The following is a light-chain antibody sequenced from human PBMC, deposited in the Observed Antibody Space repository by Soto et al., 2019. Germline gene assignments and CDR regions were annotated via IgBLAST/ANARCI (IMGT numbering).Light chain of an antibody. J-gene: IGKJ1*01. CDR1: QYINTR. CDR2: QTS. Sequence: DIVMTQSPAPLSSFPGDGVTLSCRASQYINTRLAWYQHRPGQAPRLLIYQTSIRAAGIPARFSASGTGTDCTLTISDVQPEDVAVYYCHQRQSWPRTFGQGTKVDIK. CDR3: HQRQSWPRT. V-gene: IGKV3D-11*03.